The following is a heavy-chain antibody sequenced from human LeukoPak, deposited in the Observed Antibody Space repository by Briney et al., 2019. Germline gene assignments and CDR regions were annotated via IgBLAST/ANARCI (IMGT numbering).Heavy chain of an antibody. CDR3: ARDSTPQFIQAYFDY. J-gene: IGHJ4*02. V-gene: IGHV1-46*01. CDR1: GYTFSSYY. D-gene: IGHD2-15*01. Sequence: GASVKVSCKASGYTFSSYYMHWVRQAPGQGLEWMGIINPSGGSTSYAQKFQGRVTMTRDMSTSTVYMELSSLRSEDTAVYYCARDSTPQFIQAYFDYWGQGTLVTVSS. CDR2: INPSGGST.